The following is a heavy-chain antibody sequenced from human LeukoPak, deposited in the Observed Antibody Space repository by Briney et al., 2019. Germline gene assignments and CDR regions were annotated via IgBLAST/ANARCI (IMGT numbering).Heavy chain of an antibody. D-gene: IGHD3-22*01. J-gene: IGHJ4*02. Sequence: ASVKVSCKASGYTFTSYYMHWVRQAPEQGLEWMGIINPSGGSTSYAQKFQGRVTMTRDTSTSTVYMELSSLRSEDTAVYYCARGLYYYDSSDYYEDYWGQGTLVTVSS. CDR1: GYTFTSYY. CDR3: ARGLYYYDSSDYYEDY. CDR2: INPSGGST. V-gene: IGHV1-46*01.